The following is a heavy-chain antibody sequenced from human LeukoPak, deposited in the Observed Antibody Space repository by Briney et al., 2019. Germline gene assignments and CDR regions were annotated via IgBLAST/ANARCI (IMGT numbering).Heavy chain of an antibody. CDR1: GGTFSSYA. CDR2: IIPIFGTA. J-gene: IGHJ4*02. CDR3: ARDPLAAAGTNFDY. V-gene: IGHV1-69*01. D-gene: IGHD6-13*01. Sequence: SVKVSCKASGGTFSSYAISWVRQAPGQGLEWMGGIIPIFGTANYAQKFQGRVTIAADESTSTAYMELSSLRSEDTAVYYCARDPLAAAGTNFDYWGQGTLVTVSS.